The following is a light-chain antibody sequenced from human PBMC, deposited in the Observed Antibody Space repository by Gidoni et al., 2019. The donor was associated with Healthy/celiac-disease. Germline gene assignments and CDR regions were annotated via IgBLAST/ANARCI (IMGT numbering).Light chain of an antibody. J-gene: IGKJ4*01. CDR1: QSVSSY. CDR3: QQHSNWPLT. CDR2: DAS. Sequence: EIVLTQSPATLSLSPGERATLSCRASQSVSSYLDWYQQKPGQAPRLLIYDASNRATGIPARFSGSGSGTDFTLTISSLEPEDFAVYYCQQHSNWPLTFGGGTKVEIK. V-gene: IGKV3-11*01.